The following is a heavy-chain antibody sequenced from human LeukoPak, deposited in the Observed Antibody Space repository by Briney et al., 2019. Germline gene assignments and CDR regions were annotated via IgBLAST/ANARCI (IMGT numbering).Heavy chain of an antibody. D-gene: IGHD3-22*01. Sequence: SSETLSLTCTVSGGSISSYYWSWIRQPPGKGLEWIGNIYYSGSTNYNPSLKSRVTISVDTSKNQFSLKLSSVTAADTAVYYCTRGSIAYYYMDVWGRGTTVTISS. CDR2: IYYSGST. J-gene: IGHJ6*03. V-gene: IGHV4-59*01. CDR1: GGSISSYY. CDR3: TRGSIAYYYMDV.